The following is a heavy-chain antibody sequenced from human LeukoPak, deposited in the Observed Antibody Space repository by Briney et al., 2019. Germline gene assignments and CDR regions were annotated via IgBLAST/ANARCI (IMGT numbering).Heavy chain of an antibody. CDR1: GGSFSGYY. CDR3: ASRGSGWSTFDY. CDR2: INHSGST. V-gene: IGHV4-34*01. D-gene: IGHD6-19*01. Sequence: PSETLSLTCAVYGGSFSGYYWSWIRQPPGKGLEWIGEINHSGSTNYNPPLKSRVTISVDTSKNQFSLKLSSVTAADTAVYYCASRGSGWSTFDYWGQGTLVTVSS. J-gene: IGHJ4*02.